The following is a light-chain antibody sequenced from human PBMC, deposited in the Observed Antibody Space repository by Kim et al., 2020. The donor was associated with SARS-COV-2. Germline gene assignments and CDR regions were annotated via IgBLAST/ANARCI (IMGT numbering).Light chain of an antibody. CDR1: RSDVASKS. CDR3: ASWDDSLSGWV. Sequence: RYSISWSGSRSDVASKSAYWYPQLPRTGPKLLFYGDDQRPSGVPDRFSGSKSGTSASLAIGGLGSESEADYYCASWDDSLSGWVFGGGSQLTVL. J-gene: IGLJ3*02. CDR2: GDD. V-gene: IGLV1-47*01.